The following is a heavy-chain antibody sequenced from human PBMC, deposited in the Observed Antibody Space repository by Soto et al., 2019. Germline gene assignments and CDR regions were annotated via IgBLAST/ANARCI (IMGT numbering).Heavy chain of an antibody. J-gene: IGHJ3*02. V-gene: IGHV1-69*01. CDR1: GGTFSSYA. Sequence: QVQLVQSGAEVKKPGSSVKVSCKASGGTFSSYAISWVRQAPGQGLEWMGGIIPIFGTANYAQKFQGRVTITADESTSTGDIELSSLRSEDTAVYYCASSPGIHGAFDIWGQGTMVTVSS. D-gene: IGHD2-21*02. CDR2: IIPIFGTA. CDR3: ASSPGIHGAFDI.